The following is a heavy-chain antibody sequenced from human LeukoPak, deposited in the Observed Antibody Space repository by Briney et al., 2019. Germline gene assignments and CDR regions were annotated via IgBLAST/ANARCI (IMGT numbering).Heavy chain of an antibody. D-gene: IGHD1-7*01. CDR1: GGSISSYY. CDR3: AREFVPAALELEGAWFDP. V-gene: IGHV4-4*07. J-gene: IGHJ5*02. Sequence: SETLSLTCTVSGGSISSYYWSWIRQPAGKGLEWIGRIYTSGSTNYNPSLKSRVTISVDKSKNQFSLKLSSVTAADTAVYYCAREFVPAALELEGAWFDPWGQGTLVTVSS. CDR2: IYTSGST.